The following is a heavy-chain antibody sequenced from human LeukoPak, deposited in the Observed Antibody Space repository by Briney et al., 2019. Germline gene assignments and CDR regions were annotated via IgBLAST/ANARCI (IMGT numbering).Heavy chain of an antibody. V-gene: IGHV3-7*01. J-gene: IGHJ5*02. CDR3: VREDYYYDNSAYHWFDP. D-gene: IGHD3-22*01. CDR1: GFTFSNYW. Sequence: PGGSLRLSCAASGFTFSNYWMSWVRQAPGKGLEWVANIKQDGSEKNYVDSVKGRFTISRDNAKNSLYLQMNSLRAEDTAVYYCVREDYYYDNSAYHWFDPWGQGTLVTVSS. CDR2: IKQDGSEK.